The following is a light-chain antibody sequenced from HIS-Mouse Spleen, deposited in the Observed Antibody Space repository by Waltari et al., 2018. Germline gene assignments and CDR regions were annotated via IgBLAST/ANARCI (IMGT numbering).Light chain of an antibody. J-gene: IGKJ1*01. V-gene: IGKV3-15*01. CDR3: QQYNNWPPWT. Sequence: EIMMTQSPATLSLSPGERSTLPCRASQSVSSNLAWYQQKPGQAPRLLIYGASTRATGIPARFSGSGSGTEFTLTISSLQSEDFAVYYCQQYNNWPPWTFGQGTKVEIK. CDR2: GAS. CDR1: QSVSSN.